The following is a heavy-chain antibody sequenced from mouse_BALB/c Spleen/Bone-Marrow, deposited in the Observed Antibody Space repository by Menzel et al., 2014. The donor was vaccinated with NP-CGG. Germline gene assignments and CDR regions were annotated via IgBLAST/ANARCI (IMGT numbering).Heavy chain of an antibody. CDR3: ARDEDYAMDY. CDR2: ISSGSSTI. Sequence: EVMLVESGGGLVQPGGSRKLSCAASGFTFSSFGMHWVRQAPEKGLEWVAYISSGSSTIYYADTVKGRFTISRDNPKNTLFLQMTSLRSEDTATYYCARDEDYAMDYWGQGTSVTVSS. J-gene: IGHJ4*01. CDR1: GFTFSSFG. V-gene: IGHV5-17*02.